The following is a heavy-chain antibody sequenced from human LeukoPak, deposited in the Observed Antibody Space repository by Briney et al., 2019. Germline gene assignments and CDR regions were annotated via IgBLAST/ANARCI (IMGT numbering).Heavy chain of an antibody. D-gene: IGHD3-10*01. Sequence: ASVKVSCKASGYTFTGYYMYWVRQAPGQGLEWMGWINPNSGGTNYAQKFQGRVTMTRDTSISTAYMELSRLRSDDTAVYYCARNYGSGGHRNKETYNWFDPWGQGTLVTVSS. CDR3: ARNYGSGGHRNKETYNWFDP. V-gene: IGHV1-2*02. CDR2: INPNSGGT. J-gene: IGHJ5*02. CDR1: GYTFTGYY.